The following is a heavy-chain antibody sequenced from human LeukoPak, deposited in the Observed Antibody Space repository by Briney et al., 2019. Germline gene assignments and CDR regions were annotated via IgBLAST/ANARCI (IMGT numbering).Heavy chain of an antibody. J-gene: IGHJ4*02. Sequence: PGRSLRLSCAASGFTFSTHAMHWVRQPPGKGLEWVALILYDGSNKHYADSVKGRFTISRDNSKNTLYLQMNSLRAEDTAVYYCARIPYGSGTYTDYWGQGTLVTVSS. CDR1: GFTFSTHA. CDR2: ILYDGSNK. V-gene: IGHV3-30-3*01. CDR3: ARIPYGSGTYTDY. D-gene: IGHD3-10*01.